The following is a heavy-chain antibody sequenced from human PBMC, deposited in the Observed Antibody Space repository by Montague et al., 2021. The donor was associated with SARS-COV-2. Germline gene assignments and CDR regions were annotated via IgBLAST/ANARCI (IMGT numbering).Heavy chain of an antibody. CDR3: AREDRWNWFDP. D-gene: IGHD5-24*01. CDR2: IYYRGST. V-gene: IGHV4-59*01. J-gene: IGHJ5*02. CDR1: GDSINSSS. Sequence: SETLSLTCTVSGDSINSSSWSWIRQPPGKGLEWIWYIYYRGSTNYNPSLETRVTISVDPSKNQFSFTLSSVTAADTAVYYCAREDRWNWFDPWGQGTLVIVSS.